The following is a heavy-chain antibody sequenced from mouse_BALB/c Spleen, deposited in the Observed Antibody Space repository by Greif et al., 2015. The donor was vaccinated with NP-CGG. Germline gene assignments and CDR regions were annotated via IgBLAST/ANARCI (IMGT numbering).Heavy chain of an antibody. CDR3: ARNDGFAY. V-gene: IGHV14-3*02. CDR1: GFNIKDTY. Sequence: EVQLVESGAELVKPGASVKLPCTASGFNIKDTYMHWVKQRPEQGLEWIGRIDPANGNTKYDPKFQGKATITADTSSNTAYLQLSSLTSEDTAVYYCARNDGFAYWGQGTLVTVSA. D-gene: IGHD2-12*01. CDR2: IDPANGNT. J-gene: IGHJ3*01.